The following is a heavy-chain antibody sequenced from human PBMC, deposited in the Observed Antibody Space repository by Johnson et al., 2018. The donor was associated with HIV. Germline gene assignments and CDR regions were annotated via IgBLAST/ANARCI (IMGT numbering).Heavy chain of an antibody. Sequence: QVQLVESGGGVVQPGRSLRLSCAASGFTFRNYGIHWVRQAPGKGLEWVAVISYDGSNKYYADSVKGRFTISRDNSKNTLYLQVNSLRAEDTAVYYCARERSYSSSWYPVDAFDIWGQGTMVTVSS. CDR2: ISYDGSNK. CDR3: ARERSYSSSWYPVDAFDI. D-gene: IGHD6-13*01. CDR1: GFTFRNYG. J-gene: IGHJ3*02. V-gene: IGHV3-30*03.